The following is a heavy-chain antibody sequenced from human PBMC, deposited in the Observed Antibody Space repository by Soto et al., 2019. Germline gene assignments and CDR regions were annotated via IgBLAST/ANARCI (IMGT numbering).Heavy chain of an antibody. D-gene: IGHD3-10*01. J-gene: IGHJ5*02. CDR2: IFPGDSDT. V-gene: IGHV5-51*01. Sequence: PGESLKISCKASGYSFTSDWIAWVRQMPGKGLEWMGIIFPGDSDTRYSPSFQGQVTISADKSISTAYLQWSSLKASDTAIYYCARRGKQYGRSFWFDPWGQGTQVTVSS. CDR1: GYSFTSDW. CDR3: ARRGKQYGRSFWFDP.